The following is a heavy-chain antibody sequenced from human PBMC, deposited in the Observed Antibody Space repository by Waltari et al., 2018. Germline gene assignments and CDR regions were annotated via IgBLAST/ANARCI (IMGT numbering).Heavy chain of an antibody. CDR2: IYYNGDI. CDR3: VKTARSLDY. CDR1: GASVSSSY. J-gene: IGHJ4*02. V-gene: IGHV4-59*02. Sequence: HAQLQESAPGMLKPTETLSVRCYVSGASVSSSYWSWIRLPPGKGLEYTGYIYYNGDINYNRSLKSRVTMSLDTSNNQLSLNLNSVTAADTGLYYCVKTARSLDYWGQGILVTVSS.